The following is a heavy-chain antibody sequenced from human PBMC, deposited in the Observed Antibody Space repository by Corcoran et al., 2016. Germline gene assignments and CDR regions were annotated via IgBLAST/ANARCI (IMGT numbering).Heavy chain of an antibody. V-gene: IGHV4-34*01. CDR2: INHSGST. CDR1: AGSFRGYY. J-gene: IGHJ5*02. CDR3: ARGEDIVVVPAAKAGWFDP. Sequence: QGQLKQGGAGLLQHTETLSLTRAVYAGSFRGYYWRWLRQPPGMGLGWIREINHSGSTNYIPSLKSRVTISVAPSTNQFTLRLSSVTAADTAVYYCARGEDIVVVPAAKAGWFDPLGQGTLVTGSS. D-gene: IGHD2-2*01.